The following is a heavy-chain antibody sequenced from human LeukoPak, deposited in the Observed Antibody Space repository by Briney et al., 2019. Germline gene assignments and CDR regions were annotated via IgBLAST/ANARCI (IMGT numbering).Heavy chain of an antibody. CDR1: GFTFSSYA. V-gene: IGHV3-30-3*01. D-gene: IGHD6-25*01. CDR2: ISYDGSNK. Sequence: SGRSLRPSCAASGFTFSSYAMHWVRQAPGKGLEWVAVISYDGSNKYYADSVKGRFTISRDNSKNTLYLQMNSLRAEDTAVYYCARSRREQRSHFDYWGQGTLVTVSS. J-gene: IGHJ4*02. CDR3: ARSRREQRSHFDY.